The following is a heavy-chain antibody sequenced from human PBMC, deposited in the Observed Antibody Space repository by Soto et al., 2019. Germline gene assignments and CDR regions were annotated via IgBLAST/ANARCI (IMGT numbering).Heavy chain of an antibody. CDR3: ARGLGYGDYEYADY. J-gene: IGHJ4*02. CDR1: GGSFSGYY. V-gene: IGHV4-34*01. D-gene: IGHD4-17*01. Sequence: PSETLSLTCAVYGGSFSGYYWSWIRQPPGKGLEWIGEINHSGSTNYNPSLKSRVTISVDTSKNQFSLKLSSVTAADTAVYYCARGLGYGDYEYADYWGQGTLVTVSS. CDR2: INHSGST.